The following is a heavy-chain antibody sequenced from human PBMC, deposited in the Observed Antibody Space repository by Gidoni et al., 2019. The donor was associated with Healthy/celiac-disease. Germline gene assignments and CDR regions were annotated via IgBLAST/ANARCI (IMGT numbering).Heavy chain of an antibody. V-gene: IGHV3-23*01. J-gene: IGHJ4*02. CDR3: AKSAAGTGLYYFDY. Sequence: EVQLLESGGGLVQPGGSLRRACAASGFTFSSHAMSWVGQAPGKGLEWVSAISGSGGSTYYADSVKSRFTISRDNSKNTLYLQMNSLRAEDTAVYYCAKSAAGTGLYYFDYWGQGTLVTVSS. CDR1: GFTFSSHA. D-gene: IGHD6-13*01. CDR2: ISGSGGST.